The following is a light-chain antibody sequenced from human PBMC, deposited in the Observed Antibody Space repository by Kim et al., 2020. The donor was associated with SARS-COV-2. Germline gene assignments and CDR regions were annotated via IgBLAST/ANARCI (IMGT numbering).Light chain of an antibody. CDR2: ATS. V-gene: IGKV1-16*02. J-gene: IGKJ4*01. Sequence: ASLGDRVPITCRASQSIWIHLAWFQQRPRKDPQSLIYATSRLQSGVPSKFSGSGSRTDFTLTITDLQPENFVNHYSEHYNDYPFTFGAGTKVDIK. CDR1: QSIWIH. CDR3: EHYNDYPFT.